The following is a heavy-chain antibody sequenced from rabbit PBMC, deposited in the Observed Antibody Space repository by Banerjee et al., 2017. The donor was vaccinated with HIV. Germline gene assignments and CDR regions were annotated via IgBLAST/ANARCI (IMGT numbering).Heavy chain of an antibody. CDR3: ARCPGSSYYMGLINFDL. D-gene: IGHD8-1*01. Sequence: QSLEESGGDLVKPGASLTLTCTASGFSFSSNYYMCWVRQAPGKGLEWIGCIYTGTMGATYYASWAKGRFTISKTSSTTVTLQMTSLTAADTATYFCARCPGSSYYMGLINFDLWGPGTLVTVS. CDR2: IYTGTMGAT. CDR1: GFSFSSNYY. V-gene: IGHV1S40*01. J-gene: IGHJ4*01.